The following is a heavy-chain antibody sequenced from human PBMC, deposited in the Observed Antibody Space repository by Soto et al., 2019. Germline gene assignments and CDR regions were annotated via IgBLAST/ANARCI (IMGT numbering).Heavy chain of an antibody. CDR2: ISYDGSNK. CDR1: GFTVSSYA. V-gene: IGHV3-30-3*01. Sequence: QVQLVESGGGVVQPGRSLRLSCAASGFTVSSYAMHWVRQAPGKGLAWVAVISYDGSNKYYADSVKGRFTLSRDNSKNTLYLQMNSLRAEDTAVYYCAREAYAPGFFDIWGQGTMVTVSS. CDR3: AREAYAPGFFDI. D-gene: IGHD2-2*01. J-gene: IGHJ3*02.